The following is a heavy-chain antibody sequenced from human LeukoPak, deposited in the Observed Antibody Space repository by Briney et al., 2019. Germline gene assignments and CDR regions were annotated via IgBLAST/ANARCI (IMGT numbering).Heavy chain of an antibody. J-gene: IGHJ6*03. D-gene: IGHD2-15*01. V-gene: IGHV4-4*07. CDR3: ARDLRPRGYCSGGSCRTTLNYYYYYMDV. CDR2: IYTSGST. Sequence: PSETLSLTCTVSGYSISSGYYWSWIRQPAGKGREWIGRIYTSGSTNYNPSLKSRVTMSVDTSKNQFSLKLSSVTAADTAVYYCARDLRPRGYCSGGSCRTTLNYYYYYMDVWGKGTTVTISS. CDR1: GYSISSGYY.